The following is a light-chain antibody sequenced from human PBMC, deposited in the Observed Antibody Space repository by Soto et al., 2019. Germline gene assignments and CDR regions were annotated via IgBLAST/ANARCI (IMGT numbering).Light chain of an antibody. CDR2: TAS. Sequence: DIQMTQSPSSLSASVGDRVTITCRASQNIATYLNWYQQTPGKAPKLLIYTASTLQSGVPSRFSGSGSGTDFTLTISSLQPEDFANFYCQQSYNTPLTFGGGTKVEI. V-gene: IGKV1-39*01. J-gene: IGKJ4*01. CDR3: QQSYNTPLT. CDR1: QNIATY.